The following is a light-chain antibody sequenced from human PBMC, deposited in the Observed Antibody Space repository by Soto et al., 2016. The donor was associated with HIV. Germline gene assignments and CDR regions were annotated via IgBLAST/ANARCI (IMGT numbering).Light chain of an antibody. J-gene: IGKJ4*01. V-gene: IGKV1-NL1*01. CDR1: QGISNS. Sequence: DIQMTQSPSSLSASVGDRVTITCRASQGISNSLVWYQQRPGKAPKLLLYAASRLESGVPSRFSGSGSGTDYTLAISSLQPEDFATYYCQQANSFPHTFGGGTKVEIK. CDR3: QQANSFPHT. CDR2: AAS.